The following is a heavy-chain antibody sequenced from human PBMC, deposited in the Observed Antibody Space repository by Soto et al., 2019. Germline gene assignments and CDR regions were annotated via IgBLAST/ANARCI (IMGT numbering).Heavy chain of an antibody. Sequence: EVQLVESGGGLVQPGRSLRLSCAASGFKFDDYAMHWVRQRPGRGLEWVSGISWDATQVADADSVKGRFTISRDNAKNSLYLQMTSLRVDDTALYYCVKDIGESAPGAGYSYGMDVWGQGTTVIVSS. CDR2: ISWDATQV. D-gene: IGHD2-21*01. V-gene: IGHV3-9*01. J-gene: IGHJ6*02. CDR1: GFKFDDYA. CDR3: VKDIGESAPGAGYSYGMDV.